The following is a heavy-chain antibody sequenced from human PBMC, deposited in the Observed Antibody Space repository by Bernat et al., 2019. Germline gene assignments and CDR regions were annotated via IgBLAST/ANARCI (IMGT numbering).Heavy chain of an antibody. J-gene: IGHJ6*03. CDR2: ISSSSSYT. CDR1: GFTFSDYY. CDR3: ARGTSTSAPYMDV. V-gene: IGHV3-11*05. Sequence: QVQLVESGGGLVKPGGSLRLSCAASGFTFSDYYMSWIRQAPGKGLEWVSYISSSSSYTNYADSVKGRFTISRDNAKNSLYLQMNSLRAEDTAVYYCARGTSTSAPYMDVWGKGTTVTVSS.